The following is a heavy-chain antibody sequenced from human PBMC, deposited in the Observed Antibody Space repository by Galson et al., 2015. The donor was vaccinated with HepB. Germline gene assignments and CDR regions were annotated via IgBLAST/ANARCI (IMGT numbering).Heavy chain of an antibody. J-gene: IGHJ3*02. CDR3: ARDTSPRVTTVYYDAFDI. CDR1: GFTFNRFW. V-gene: IGHV3-7*01. CDR2: IKQDGSET. Sequence: SLRLSCAVSGFTFNRFWMTWVRQAPGKGLEWVANIKQDGSETHYVDSAKGRFTISRDNAQNSLFLQMNSLRAEDTAVYYCARDTSPRVTTVYYDAFDIWGQGTLVTFSS. D-gene: IGHD4-11*01.